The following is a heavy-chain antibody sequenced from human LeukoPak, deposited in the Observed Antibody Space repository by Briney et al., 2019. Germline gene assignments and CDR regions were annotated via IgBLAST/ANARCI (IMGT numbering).Heavy chain of an antibody. CDR2: MNPNSGNT. CDR3: ARSLTLLAALGL. Sequence: ASVKVSCKASGYTFTSYDINWVRQATGQGLEWMGWMNPNSGNTGYAQKFQGRVTMTRDMSTSTVYMELSSLRSEDTAVYYCARSLTLLAALGLWGQGTLVTVSS. CDR1: GYTFTSYD. J-gene: IGHJ4*02. V-gene: IGHV1-8*02. D-gene: IGHD3-3*02.